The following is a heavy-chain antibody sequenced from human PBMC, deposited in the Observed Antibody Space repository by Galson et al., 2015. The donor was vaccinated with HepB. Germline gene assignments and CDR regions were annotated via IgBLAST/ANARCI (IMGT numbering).Heavy chain of an antibody. J-gene: IGHJ4*02. CDR3: ARIRIYYFDT. Sequence: SLRLSCAASGLTSGTFAIGWVRQAPGKGLEWISDVSYSGGKQNYADSVKGRFTISRDSSKKTVFLQMNSLRTEDTAIYYCARIRIYYFDTWGQGTLVTVSP. V-gene: IGHV3-23*01. CDR2: VSYSGGKQ. CDR1: GLTSGTFA.